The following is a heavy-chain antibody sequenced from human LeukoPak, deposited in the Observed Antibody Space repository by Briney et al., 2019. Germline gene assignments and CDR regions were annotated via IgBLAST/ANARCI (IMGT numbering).Heavy chain of an antibody. CDR1: GFTFSDYY. Sequence: GGSLRLSCAASGFTFSDYYMSWIRQAPGKGLEWVSYISSSGSTIYYADSVKGRFTISRDNAKNSLYLQMNSLRAEDTAVYYCARDFDDSSGYRSFDYWGQGTLVTVSS. CDR3: ARDFDDSSGYRSFDY. J-gene: IGHJ4*02. V-gene: IGHV3-11*01. D-gene: IGHD3-22*01. CDR2: ISSSGSTI.